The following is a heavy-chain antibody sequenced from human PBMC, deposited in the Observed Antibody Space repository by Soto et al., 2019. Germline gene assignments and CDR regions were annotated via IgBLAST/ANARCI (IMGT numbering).Heavy chain of an antibody. CDR2: ISAYNGNT. D-gene: IGHD6-19*01. Sequence: GASLKVSCTAYGYTFTSYGISWERQAPGQGLEWMGWISAYNGNTNYAQKLQGRVTMTTDTSTSTAYMELRSLRSDDTAVYYCALVAGTGWFEPWGQGTLVTVSS. CDR1: GYTFTSYG. J-gene: IGHJ5*02. CDR3: ALVAGTGWFEP. V-gene: IGHV1-18*01.